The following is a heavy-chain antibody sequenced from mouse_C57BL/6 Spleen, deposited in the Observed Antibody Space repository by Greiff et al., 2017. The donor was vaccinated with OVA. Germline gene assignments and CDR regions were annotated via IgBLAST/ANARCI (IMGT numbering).Heavy chain of an antibody. CDR1: GYAFSSYW. D-gene: IGHD1-1*01. CDR3: ARGTTVVGYAMDY. V-gene: IGHV1-80*01. CDR2: IYPGDGDT. J-gene: IGHJ4*01. Sequence: QVQLQQSGAELVKPGASVKISCKASGYAFSSYWMNWVKQRPGKGLEWIGQIYPGDGDTNYNGKFKGKATLTADKSSSTAYMQLSSLTSEDSAVYFGARGTTVVGYAMDYWGQGTSVTVSS.